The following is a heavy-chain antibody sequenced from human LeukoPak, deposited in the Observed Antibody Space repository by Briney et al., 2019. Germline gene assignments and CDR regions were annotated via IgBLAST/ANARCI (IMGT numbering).Heavy chain of an antibody. J-gene: IGHJ4*02. Sequence: PGGSLRLSCAASGFIFSSYAMHWARQAPGKGLQWVAVISYDGSNKYYADYVKGRFTISRDNSKNTLYLQMNSLRAEDTAVYYCARDRYSGSYFPSGPFDYWGQGTLVTVSS. CDR1: GFIFSSYA. CDR2: ISYDGSNK. D-gene: IGHD1-26*01. CDR3: ARDRYSGSYFPSGPFDY. V-gene: IGHV3-30*04.